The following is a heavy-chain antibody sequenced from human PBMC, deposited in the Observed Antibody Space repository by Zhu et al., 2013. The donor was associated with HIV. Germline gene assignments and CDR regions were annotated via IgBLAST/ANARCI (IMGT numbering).Heavy chain of an antibody. D-gene: IGHD3-16*01. CDR2: MNPNSGNT. CDR1: GYTSDDFGLDFSDFG. V-gene: IGHV1-8*02. J-gene: IGHJ5*02. CDR3: ATGPTYSVSPA. Sequence: QVQLVQSGAEMKKPGASVKVSCKASGYTSDDFGLDFSDFGMSWVRQAPGQGLEWMGWMNPNSGNTGYAQKFQGRVTMTRNTSISTAYMELSSLRSEDTAVYYCATGPTYSVSPAWGQGALVTVSS.